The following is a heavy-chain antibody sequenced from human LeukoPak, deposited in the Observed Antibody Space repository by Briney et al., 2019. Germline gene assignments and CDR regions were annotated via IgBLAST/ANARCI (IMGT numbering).Heavy chain of an antibody. CDR1: GGSISSSNW. CDR2: IYHSGST. CDR3: ARESEFGFGIQVGGSYFDY. Sequence: KPSGTLSLTCAVSGGSISSSNWWSWVRQPPGKGLEWIGEIYHSGSTNYNPSLKSRVTISVDKSKNQFSLKLSSVTAADTAVYYCARESEFGFGIQVGGSYFDYWGQGTLVTVSS. V-gene: IGHV4-4*02. J-gene: IGHJ4*02. D-gene: IGHD3-16*01.